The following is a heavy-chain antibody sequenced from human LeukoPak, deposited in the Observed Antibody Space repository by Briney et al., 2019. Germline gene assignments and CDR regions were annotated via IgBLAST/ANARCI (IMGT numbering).Heavy chain of an antibody. CDR1: GYTFTGYY. CDR2: INPNSGGT. V-gene: IGHV1-2*02. CDR3: ARVVPAAKHYYYYYYMDV. D-gene: IGHD2-2*01. J-gene: IGHJ6*03. Sequence: ASVKVSCKASGYTFTGYYMHWVRRAPGQGLEWMGWINPNSGGTNYAQKFQGRVTMTRDTSISTAYMELSRLRSDDTAVYYCARVVPAAKHYYYYYYMDVWGKGTTVTVSS.